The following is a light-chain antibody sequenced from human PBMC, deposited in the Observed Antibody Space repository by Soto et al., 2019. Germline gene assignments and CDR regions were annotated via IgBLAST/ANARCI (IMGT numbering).Light chain of an antibody. Sequence: QSVLTQPPSASWTLGQIVAISCSGSSSNIGSNTVTCYQQLPGTAPKLLIYSTSQRSSGVPGRFSGSKSGASASLSISGLQSEDEADYYCAAWDDRLDVYVFGTGTKVTVL. CDR3: AAWDDRLDVYV. CDR2: STS. V-gene: IGLV1-44*01. CDR1: SSNIGSNT. J-gene: IGLJ1*01.